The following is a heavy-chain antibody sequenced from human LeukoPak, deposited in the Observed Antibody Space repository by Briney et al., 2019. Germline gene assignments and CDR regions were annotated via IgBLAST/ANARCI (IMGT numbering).Heavy chain of an antibody. CDR2: IKTDGSST. J-gene: IGHJ4*02. Sequence: PGGSLRLSCAASGFTFSSYWMYWVRQAPGKGLVCVSRIKTDGSSTGYADSVKGRFTISRDNAKNTLYLQMNSLRAEDTAVYYCARESGAAAPGLWGQGTLVTVSS. V-gene: IGHV3-74*01. CDR1: GFTFSSYW. D-gene: IGHD6-13*01. CDR3: ARESGAAAPGL.